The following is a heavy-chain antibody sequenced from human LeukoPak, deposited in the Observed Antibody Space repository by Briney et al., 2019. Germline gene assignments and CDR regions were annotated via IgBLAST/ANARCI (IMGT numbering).Heavy chain of an antibody. D-gene: IGHD1-1*01. V-gene: IGHV4-59*01. J-gene: IGHJ5*02. CDR2: IYYSGST. CDR3: ASVLGRNWFDP. CDR1: GGSISSYC. Sequence: SETLSLTCTVSGGSISSYCWSWIRQPPGKGLEWIGYIYYSGSTNYNPSLKSRVTISVDTSKNQFSLKLSSVTAADTAVYYCASVLGRNWFDPWGQGTLVTVSS.